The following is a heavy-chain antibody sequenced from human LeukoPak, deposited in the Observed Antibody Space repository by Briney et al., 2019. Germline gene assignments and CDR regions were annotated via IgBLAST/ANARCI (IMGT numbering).Heavy chain of an antibody. CDR2: IYYSGST. J-gene: IGHJ6*02. Sequence: PSETLSLTCTVSGGSISSYYWSWIRQPPGKGLEWSGYIYYSGSTNYNPSLKSRVTISVDTSKNQFSLKLSSVTAADTAVYYCARALTDGSGSYYSSSYYYYGMDVWGQGTTVTVSS. D-gene: IGHD3-10*01. V-gene: IGHV4-59*01. CDR1: GGSISSYY. CDR3: ARALTDGSGSYYSSSYYYYGMDV.